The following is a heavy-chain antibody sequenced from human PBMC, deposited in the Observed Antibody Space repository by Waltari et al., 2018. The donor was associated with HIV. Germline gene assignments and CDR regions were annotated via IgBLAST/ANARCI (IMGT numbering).Heavy chain of an antibody. V-gene: IGHV3-30*04. CDR3: ARDGHFYDSRPLDY. CDR1: GFTFSPFA. D-gene: IGHD3-22*01. Sequence: QVQLVESGGGVVQPGRSLRLSCAASGFTFSPFAFHWVRQAPGKGLEWLALICYGGRKKVYADSVKGRLTVSRDNSKNTLYLQMNILRAEDTAVYYCARDGHFYDSRPLDYWGQGTLVTVSS. J-gene: IGHJ4*02. CDR2: ICYGGRKK.